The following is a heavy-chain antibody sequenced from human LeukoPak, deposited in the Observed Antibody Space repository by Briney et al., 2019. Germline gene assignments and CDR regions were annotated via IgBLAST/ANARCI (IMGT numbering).Heavy chain of an antibody. Sequence: ASVKVSCKASGYTFTSYDINWVQQATGQGLEWMGWMNPNSGNTGYAQKFQGRVTMTRNTSISTAYMELSSLRSEDTAVYYCARAIRPNTIFGVVISNYYYYYGMDVWGQGTTVTVSS. V-gene: IGHV1-8*01. CDR2: MNPNSGNT. CDR1: GYTFTSYD. J-gene: IGHJ6*02. CDR3: ARAIRPNTIFGVVISNYYYYYGMDV. D-gene: IGHD3-3*01.